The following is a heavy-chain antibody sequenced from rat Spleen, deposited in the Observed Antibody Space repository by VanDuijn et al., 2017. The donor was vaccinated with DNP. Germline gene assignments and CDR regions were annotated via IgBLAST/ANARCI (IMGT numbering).Heavy chain of an antibody. CDR1: GFSLTNNS. D-gene: IGHD1-7*01. V-gene: IGHV2-72*01. Sequence: QVHLKESGPGLVQPSQTLSLICTVSGFSLTNNSVHWVRQPPGKSLVWMGSIWAGGGTNYNSAVQSRLSISRDTSKSQVFLEMHSLQPEDTGTYYCTRHDYYFDYWGQGVMVTVSS. CDR2: IWAGGGT. J-gene: IGHJ2*01. CDR3: TRHDYYFDY.